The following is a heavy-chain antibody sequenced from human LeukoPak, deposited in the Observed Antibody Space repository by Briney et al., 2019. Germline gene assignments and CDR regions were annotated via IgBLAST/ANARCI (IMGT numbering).Heavy chain of an antibody. CDR1: GGSFSGHY. CDR2: INHSGST. D-gene: IGHD3-22*01. J-gene: IGHJ4*02. V-gene: IGHV4-34*01. CDR3: ASSHYDSSGYHDY. Sequence: SETLSLTCAVYGGSFSGHYWSWIRQPPGKGLEWIGEINHSGSTNYNPSLKSRVTISVDTSKNQFSLKLSSVTAADTAVYYCASSHYDSSGYHDYWGQGTLVTVSS.